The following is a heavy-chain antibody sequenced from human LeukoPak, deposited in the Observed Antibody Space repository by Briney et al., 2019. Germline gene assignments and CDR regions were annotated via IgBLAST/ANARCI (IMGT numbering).Heavy chain of an antibody. CDR3: AGGYYDNRGYYFDF. D-gene: IGHD3-22*01. V-gene: IGHV1-8*01. CDR1: GYTFTNSD. J-gene: IGHJ4*02. CDR2: MNPNSGNT. Sequence: APVKVSCKASGYTFTNSDINWVRQATGQGLEWMGWMNPNSGNTGYAQKFQGRVTMTKNTSISTAYMELSSLRSEDTAVYYCAGGYYDNRGYYFDFWGQGTLVTVSS.